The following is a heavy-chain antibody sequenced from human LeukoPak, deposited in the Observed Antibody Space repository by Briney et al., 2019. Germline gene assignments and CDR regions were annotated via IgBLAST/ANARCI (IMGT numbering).Heavy chain of an antibody. CDR1: GFTFSSYW. D-gene: IGHD4-17*01. Sequence: GGSLRLSCAASGFTFSSYWMSWVRQAPGKGLEWVANIKQDGSEKYYVDSVKGRFIISRDNAKKSLYLQMNSLRADDTAVYYCARYEGDYPFDYWGQGTLVTVSS. J-gene: IGHJ4*02. CDR3: ARYEGDYPFDY. CDR2: IKQDGSEK. V-gene: IGHV3-7*01.